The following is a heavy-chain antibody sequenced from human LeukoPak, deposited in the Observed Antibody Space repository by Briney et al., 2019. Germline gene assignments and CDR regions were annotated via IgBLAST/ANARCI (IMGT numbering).Heavy chain of an antibody. CDR1: GFTFSSYW. CDR2: IKQDGSEK. Sequence: GGSLRLSCAASGFTFSSYWMTWVRQAPGKGLEWVANIKQDGSEKYYVDSVKGRFTISRDNAKNSLYLQMNSLRAEDTAVYYCARTRDYCSGASCYTPAFFDYWGQGTLVTVSS. J-gene: IGHJ4*02. CDR3: ARTRDYCSGASCYTPAFFDY. D-gene: IGHD2-15*01. V-gene: IGHV3-7*01.